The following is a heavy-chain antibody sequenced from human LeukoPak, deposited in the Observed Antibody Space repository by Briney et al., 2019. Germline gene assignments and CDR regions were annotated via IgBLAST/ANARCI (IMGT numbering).Heavy chain of an antibody. CDR3: ATIRRGSIYGYFDF. D-gene: IGHD2-21*01. CDR2: LLDSWRT. CDR1: GASMSTHY. Sequence: TSETLSLTCTVSGASMSTHYWSRLRQPPGKGLEWIGYLLDSWRTKDNPSLQSRVTLSAHTSKNQFSLSLTSVTAADTAVYYCATIRRGSIYGYFDFWGQGILVTVSS. J-gene: IGHJ4*02. V-gene: IGHV4-59*11.